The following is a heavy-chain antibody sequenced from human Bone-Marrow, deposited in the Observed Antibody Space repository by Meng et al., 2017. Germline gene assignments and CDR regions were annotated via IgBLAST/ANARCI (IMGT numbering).Heavy chain of an antibody. J-gene: IGHJ4*02. CDR3: AMARYYDSSGYYYQYYFDY. D-gene: IGHD3-22*01. CDR2: ISGSGGST. V-gene: IGHV3-23*01. Sequence: GESLKISCAASGFTFSSYAMSWVRQAPGKGLEWVSAISGSGGSTYYADSVKGRFTISRDSSKNTLYLQMNSLRAEDTAVYYCAMARYYDSSGYYYQYYFDYWGQGTLVTVSS. CDR1: GFTFSSYA.